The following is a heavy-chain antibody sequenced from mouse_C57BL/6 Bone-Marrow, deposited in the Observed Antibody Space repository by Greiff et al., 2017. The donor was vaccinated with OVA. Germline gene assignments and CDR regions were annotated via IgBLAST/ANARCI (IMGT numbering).Heavy chain of an antibody. CDR1: GYTFTSYW. Sequence: VQLKQSGTVLARPGASVKMSCKTSGYTFTSYWMHWVKQRPGQGLEWIGAIYPGNSDTSYNQKFKGKAKLTAVTSASTAYMELSSLTNEDSAVYYCTRAFTTVVATVYYFDYWGQGTTLTVSS. J-gene: IGHJ2*01. CDR3: TRAFTTVVATVYYFDY. V-gene: IGHV1-5*01. D-gene: IGHD1-1*01. CDR2: IYPGNSDT.